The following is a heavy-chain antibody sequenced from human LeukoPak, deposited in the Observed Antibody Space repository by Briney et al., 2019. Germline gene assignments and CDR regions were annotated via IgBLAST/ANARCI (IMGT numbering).Heavy chain of an antibody. CDR3: ARDLAGFGGYSYGMVDY. CDR1: GDSVSSNSAT. Sequence: SQTLSLPCAISGDSVSSNSATWKWIRQSPSRGLEWLGRTYYRSKWYNDYALSVKSRITINPDTSKNQFSLHLNSVTPEDTAVYYCARDLAGFGGYSYGMVDYWGQGTLVTVSS. CDR2: TYYRSKWYN. D-gene: IGHD5-18*01. V-gene: IGHV6-1*01. J-gene: IGHJ4*02.